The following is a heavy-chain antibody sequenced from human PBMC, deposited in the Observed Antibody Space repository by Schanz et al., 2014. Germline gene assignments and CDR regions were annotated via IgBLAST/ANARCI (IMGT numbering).Heavy chain of an antibody. V-gene: IGHV3-30-3*01. CDR3: AREDCSATSCYFRY. J-gene: IGHJ4*02. Sequence: DLEESGGGVVQPGRSLRLSCAASGFTFHTYDMHWVRQAPGKGLEWVAQISHDGHRDFYADSVKGRFTISRDNSKNTLYLQVNSLRAEDTAVYYCAREDCSATSCYFRYWGQGTLVTVSS. CDR1: GFTFHTYD. CDR2: ISHDGHRD. D-gene: IGHD2-21*01.